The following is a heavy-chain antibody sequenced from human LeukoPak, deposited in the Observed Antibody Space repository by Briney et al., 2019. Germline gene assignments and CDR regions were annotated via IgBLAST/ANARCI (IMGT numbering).Heavy chain of an antibody. V-gene: IGHV1-8*03. CDR3: ARTTSLTASGYDY. CDR2: MNPNSGDR. Sequence: ASVTVSFKSSVYTFTSYHINWVRQATGQGLEWMGWMNPNSGDRGYAQKFQGRVTITRDTSVSTAYMELSSLRSEDTAVYFCARTTSLTASGYDYWGQGTLVTVSS. D-gene: IGHD4-17*01. CDR1: VYTFTSYH. J-gene: IGHJ4*02.